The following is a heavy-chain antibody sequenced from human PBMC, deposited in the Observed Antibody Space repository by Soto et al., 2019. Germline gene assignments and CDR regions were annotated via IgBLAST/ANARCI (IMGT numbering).Heavy chain of an antibody. CDR1: GFTFSGSA. V-gene: IGHV3-73*01. J-gene: IGHJ6*03. CDR2: IRSKANSYAT. Sequence: GGSLRLSCAASGFTFSGSAMHWVRQASGKGLEWVGRIRSKANSYATAYAASVKGRFTISRDDSKNTAYLQMNSLKTEETAVYYCTSPDPNIIPAAMGRYYYYMDVWGKGTTVTVSS. CDR3: TSPDPNIIPAAMGRYYYYMDV. D-gene: IGHD2-2*01.